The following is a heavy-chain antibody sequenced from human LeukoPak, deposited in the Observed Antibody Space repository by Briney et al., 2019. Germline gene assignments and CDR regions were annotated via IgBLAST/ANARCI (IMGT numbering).Heavy chain of an antibody. J-gene: IGHJ4*02. V-gene: IGHV3-30-3*01. D-gene: IGHD3-22*01. CDR1: GFTFSYYT. CDR2: ISYDGSNE. CDR3: ARVLNYYDSSGYYFSY. Sequence: PGGSLRLSCAASGFTFSYYTMHWVRQAPGKGLEWVAVISYDGSNEYYADSVKGRFTIYRDNSKNTLYLQMNSLRVEDTAVYYCARVLNYYDSSGYYFSYWGQGTLVTVSS.